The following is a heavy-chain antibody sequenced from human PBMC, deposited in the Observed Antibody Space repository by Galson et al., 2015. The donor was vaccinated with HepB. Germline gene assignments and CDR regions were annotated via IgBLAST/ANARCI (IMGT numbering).Heavy chain of an antibody. V-gene: IGHV3-11*01. D-gene: IGHD6-19*01. CDR3: ARDSASGYSSGWYPLGGMDV. CDR1: GFTFSDYY. Sequence: SLRLSCAASGFTFSDYYMSWIRQAPGKGLEWVSYISSSGSTIYYADSVKGRFTISRDNAKNSLYLQMNSLRAEDTAVYYCARDSASGYSSGWYPLGGMDVWGQGTTVTVSS. J-gene: IGHJ6*02. CDR2: ISSSGSTI.